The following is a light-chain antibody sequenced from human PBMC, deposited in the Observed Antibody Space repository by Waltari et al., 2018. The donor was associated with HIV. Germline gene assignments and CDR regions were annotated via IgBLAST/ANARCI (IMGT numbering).Light chain of an antibody. V-gene: IGKV3-11*01. CDR2: DAS. Sequence: DTVLTQYPATLSLSPGERATLSCRASQSVSNHLAWYQQKPGQAPRLLIYDASNRATGVPARFSGSRSVTDFTLTISSLDPEDFAVYYCQQRSNWPPEFTFGPGTKVDIK. CDR1: QSVSNH. J-gene: IGKJ3*01. CDR3: QQRSNWPPEFT.